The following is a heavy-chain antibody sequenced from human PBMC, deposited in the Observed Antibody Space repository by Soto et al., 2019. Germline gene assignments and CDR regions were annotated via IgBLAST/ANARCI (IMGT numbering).Heavy chain of an antibody. CDR1: ALPCNSYG. CDR3: ATGAFGYPGSLDY. Sequence: SMRCCRAASALPCNSYGMHGVRQGTGKGLEWVAVIWYDGSNKYYADSVKGRFTISRDNSKNTLYLQMNSLRAEDTAVYYCATGAFGYPGSLDYWGHATLLNVSS. V-gene: IGHV3-33*01. D-gene: IGHD5-12*01. CDR2: IWYDGSNK. J-gene: IGHJ4*01.